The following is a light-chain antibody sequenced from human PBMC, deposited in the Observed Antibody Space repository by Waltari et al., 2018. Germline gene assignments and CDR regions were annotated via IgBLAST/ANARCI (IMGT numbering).Light chain of an antibody. CDR3: QSYDSSLSGAWV. Sequence: QSVLTQPPSVSGAPGQRVTISCTGRSSNIGAGYEVHWFQQLPGPAPKLLINGNNNRPSGVPDRFSGSKSGTSASLAIRGLQAEDEAEYHCQSYDSSLSGAWVFGGGTKLTVL. V-gene: IGLV1-40*01. CDR2: GNN. J-gene: IGLJ3*02. CDR1: SSNIGAGYE.